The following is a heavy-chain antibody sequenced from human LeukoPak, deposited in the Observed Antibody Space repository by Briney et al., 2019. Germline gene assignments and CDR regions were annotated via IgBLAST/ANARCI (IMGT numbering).Heavy chain of an antibody. V-gene: IGHV3-21*01. CDR2: ISSSSSYI. CDR3: ARALGIAVAPDY. Sequence: GGSLRLSWAASGFTFSSYSMNWVRQAPGKGLEWVSSISSSSSYIYYADSVKGRFTISRDNAKNSLYLQMNSLRAEDTAVYYCARALGIAVAPDYWGRGTLVTVSS. CDR1: GFTFSSYS. D-gene: IGHD6-19*01. J-gene: IGHJ4*02.